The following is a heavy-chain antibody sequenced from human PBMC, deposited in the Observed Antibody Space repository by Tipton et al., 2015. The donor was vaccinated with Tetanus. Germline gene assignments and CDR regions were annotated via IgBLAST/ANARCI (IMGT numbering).Heavy chain of an antibody. CDR1: GDSGSRHY. J-gene: IGHJ5*02. CDR2: IFYSGNS. Sequence: LRLSCSVSGDSGSRHYWSWIRQPPGKALEWIGDIFYSGNSISNPSFRSRVTMSVDTSRTLFSLTLIAVTAADTAVYSCAGGLVRWYEPWGRGTLVSVSS. D-gene: IGHD3-10*01. V-gene: IGHV4-59*02. CDR3: AGGLVRWYEP.